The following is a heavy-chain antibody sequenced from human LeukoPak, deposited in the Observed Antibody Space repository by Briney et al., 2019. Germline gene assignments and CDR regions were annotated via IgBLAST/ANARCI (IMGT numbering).Heavy chain of an antibody. V-gene: IGHV4-39*07. CDR1: GGSISSSSYY. CDR3: AREARYYYGSGSYSPFDY. D-gene: IGHD3-10*01. Sequence: SETLSLTCTVSGGSISSSSYYWGWIRQPPGKGLEWIGSIYYSGSTYYNPSLKSRVTISVDTSKNQFSLKLSSVTAADTAVYYCAREARYYYGSGSYSPFDYWGQGTLVTVSS. J-gene: IGHJ4*02. CDR2: IYYSGST.